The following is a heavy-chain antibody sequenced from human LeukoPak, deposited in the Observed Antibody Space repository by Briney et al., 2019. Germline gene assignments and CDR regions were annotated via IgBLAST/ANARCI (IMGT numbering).Heavy chain of an antibody. J-gene: IGHJ4*02. Sequence: GESLKISCKGSGYSFSTFWIAWVRQMPEKGLEWMGIIYPADSDTRYSPSFQGQVTISADKSINTAYLQWSSLKASDTAIYYCARQQYSSSWYYWGQGTLVTVSS. CDR2: IYPADSDT. V-gene: IGHV5-51*01. CDR1: GYSFSTFW. D-gene: IGHD6-13*01. CDR3: ARQQYSSSWYY.